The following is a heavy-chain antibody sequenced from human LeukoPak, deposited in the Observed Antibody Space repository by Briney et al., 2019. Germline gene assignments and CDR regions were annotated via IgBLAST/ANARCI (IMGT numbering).Heavy chain of an antibody. D-gene: IGHD1-26*01. Sequence: SETLSLTCTVSGVSISSSSCYWGRIRQPPGKGLEWIGSIYNTGSSYYNPSLKSRGTISVDTSKNQFSLRLRSVTAADTAVYYCASLRPPVVGATWVDYWGQGILVTVSS. CDR3: ASLRPPVVGATWVDY. CDR2: IYNTGSS. V-gene: IGHV4-39*01. J-gene: IGHJ4*02. CDR1: GVSISSSSCY.